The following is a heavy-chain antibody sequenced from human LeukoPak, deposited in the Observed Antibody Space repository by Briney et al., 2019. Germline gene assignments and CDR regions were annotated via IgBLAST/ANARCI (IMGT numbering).Heavy chain of an antibody. V-gene: IGHV3-21*01. CDR1: GFTFSSYS. Sequence: GGSLRLSCAASGFTFSSYSMNWVRQAPGKGLEWVSSISSSSSYIYYADSVKGRFTISRDNAKNSLYLQMNSLRAEDTAVYYCARDGIAVAGGIRGAYYYYMDVWGKGTTVTASS. CDR3: ARDGIAVAGGIRGAYYYYMDV. D-gene: IGHD6-19*01. CDR2: ISSSSSYI. J-gene: IGHJ6*03.